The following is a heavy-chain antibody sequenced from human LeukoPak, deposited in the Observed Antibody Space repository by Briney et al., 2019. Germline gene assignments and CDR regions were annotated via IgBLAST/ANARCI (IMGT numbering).Heavy chain of an antibody. D-gene: IGHD2-15*01. CDR1: GFTFSNYA. V-gene: IGHV3-64D*09. J-gene: IGHJ4*02. Sequence: GGSLRLSCAASGFTFSNYAMHWVRQAPGKGLEYVSDISSNGGITYYADSVKGRFTVSRDNSKNMLYLQMNSLRAEDTAVYYCVKDKYPVVVAAALDYWGQGILVTVSS. CDR3: VKDKYPVVVAAALDY. CDR2: ISSNGGIT.